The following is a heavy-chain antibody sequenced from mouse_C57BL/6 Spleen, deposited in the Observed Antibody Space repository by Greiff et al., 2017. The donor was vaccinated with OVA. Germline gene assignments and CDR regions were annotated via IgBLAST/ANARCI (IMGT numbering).Heavy chain of an antibody. J-gene: IGHJ2*01. CDR2: IHPNSGST. CDR1: GYTFTSYW. V-gene: IGHV1-64*01. Sequence: QVQLQQPGAELVKPGASVKLSCKASGYTFTSYWMHWVKQRPGQGLEWIGMIHPNSGSTNYNEKFKSKATLTVDKSSSTAYMQLSSLTSEDSAVYYCAREAHCEQGGGSFDYWGQGTTLTVSS. CDR3: AREAHCEQGGGSFDY.